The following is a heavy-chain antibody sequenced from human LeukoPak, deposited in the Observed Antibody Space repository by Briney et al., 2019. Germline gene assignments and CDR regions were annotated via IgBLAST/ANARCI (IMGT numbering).Heavy chain of an antibody. D-gene: IGHD2-15*01. CDR2: IIPQFGTP. Sequence: ASVKVSCKASGGTFSSFTISWVRQAPGQGLEWMGSIIPQFGTPNYAQKLQGRLTISTDESTNTVYMELSSLRSEDTAVYYCASLPAIGYCSGGSCFLVDSWGQGSLVTVSS. J-gene: IGHJ4*02. CDR1: GGTFSSFT. V-gene: IGHV1-69*05. CDR3: ASLPAIGYCSGGSCFLVDS.